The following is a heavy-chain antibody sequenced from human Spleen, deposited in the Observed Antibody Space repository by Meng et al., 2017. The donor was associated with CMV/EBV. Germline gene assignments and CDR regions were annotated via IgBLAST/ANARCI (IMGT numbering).Heavy chain of an antibody. CDR1: GFTFSHYA. CDR2: ISNSDATI. CDR3: ATPPGGYDFWSGYYDHDALDI. Sequence: SLKISCAASGFTFSHYAMNWVRQAPGKGLEWVSYISNSDATIYYADSVKGRFTTFRDNAKNSLYLQMNSLRAEETAVYYCATPPGGYDFWSGYYDHDALDIWGQGTMVTVSS. J-gene: IGHJ3*02. D-gene: IGHD3-3*01. V-gene: IGHV3-48*03.